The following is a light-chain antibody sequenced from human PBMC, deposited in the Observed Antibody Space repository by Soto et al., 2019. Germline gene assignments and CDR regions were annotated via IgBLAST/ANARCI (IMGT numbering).Light chain of an antibody. CDR2: AAS. CDR3: QQKYSTPPLT. J-gene: IGKJ4*01. V-gene: IGKV1-39*01. Sequence: DIQMTQSPSSLSASVGDRVTITCRASQSISSYLNWYQQKPGKAPKLLIYAASSLQSGVPSRFSSSGSGTDFTITIISLQPEDFATYYCQQKYSTPPLTFGGGTKVEIK. CDR1: QSISSY.